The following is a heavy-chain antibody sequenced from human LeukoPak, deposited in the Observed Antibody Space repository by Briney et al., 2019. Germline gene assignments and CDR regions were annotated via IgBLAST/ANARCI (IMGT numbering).Heavy chain of an antibody. CDR2: VSIYNDNT. V-gene: IGHV1-18*01. J-gene: IGHJ4*02. CDR1: GYSFTDYD. Sequence: ASVKVSCKASGYSFTDYDFSWVRQAPGQGLEWLGWVSIYNDNTNYAREFQDRITMTTDISTSTAYMELKSLTSDDTAVYFCARTGHYQLDSWGQGTLVTVSS. D-gene: IGHD3-9*01. CDR3: ARTGHYQLDS.